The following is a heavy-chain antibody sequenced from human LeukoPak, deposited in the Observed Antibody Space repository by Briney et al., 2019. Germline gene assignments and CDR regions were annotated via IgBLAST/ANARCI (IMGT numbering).Heavy chain of an antibody. V-gene: IGHV3-30*18. CDR1: GFTFSSYG. CDR3: AKNAHYQGYSYGGIDY. D-gene: IGHD5-18*01. Sequence: PGGSLRLSCAASGFTFSSYGMHWVRQAPGKGLEWVAVISYDGSGKYSADSVKGRFTISRDNSKNTLYPQMNSLRAEDTAVYYCAKNAHYQGYSYGGIDYWGQGTLVTVSS. CDR2: ISYDGSGK. J-gene: IGHJ4*02.